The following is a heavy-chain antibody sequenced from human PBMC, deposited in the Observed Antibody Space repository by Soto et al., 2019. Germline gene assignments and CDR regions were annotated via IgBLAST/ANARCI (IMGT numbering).Heavy chain of an antibody. CDR2: IWYDGNNK. CDR3: ARERHSEMGEAFDI. J-gene: IGHJ3*02. Sequence: QVQLVESGGGVVQPGRSLRLSCAASGFTFSGYGIHWVRQAPGKGLEWVAVIWYDGNNKKYADSVKGRFTISRDNSKNTLYLQMNGLRAEDTAVYYWARERHSEMGEAFDIWGQGTVVTVSS. CDR1: GFTFSGYG. D-gene: IGHD1-26*01. V-gene: IGHV3-33*01.